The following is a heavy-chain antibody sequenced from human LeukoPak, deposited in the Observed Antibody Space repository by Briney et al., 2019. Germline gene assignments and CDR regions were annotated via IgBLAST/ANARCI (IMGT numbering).Heavy chain of an antibody. Sequence: GGSLRLSCAASGFTFSSYAMSWVRQAPGKGLDWVSVIYDGDITYYADSVKGRFTISRDSSMDTLYLQMNSLRAEDTAVYYCAKVAPAGTYFDSWGQGTLVTVSS. J-gene: IGHJ4*02. D-gene: IGHD6-13*01. CDR1: GFTFSSYA. V-gene: IGHV3-66*01. CDR3: AKVAPAGTYFDS. CDR2: IYDGDIT.